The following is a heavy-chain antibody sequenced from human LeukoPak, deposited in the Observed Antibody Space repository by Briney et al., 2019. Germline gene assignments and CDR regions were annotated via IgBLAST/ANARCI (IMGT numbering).Heavy chain of an antibody. J-gene: IGHJ1*01. Sequence: GGSLRLSCAASGFTFSSYWMSWVRQAPGEGLEWVAKINQDGTEKAYVDSVKGRFTISRDNAKNSLFLQMNSLRAEDTAVYYCAKKSGYYDSSGYYYPGGFQHWGQGTLVTVSS. CDR2: INQDGTEK. V-gene: IGHV3-7*03. D-gene: IGHD3-22*01. CDR3: AKKSGYYDSSGYYYPGGFQH. CDR1: GFTFSSYW.